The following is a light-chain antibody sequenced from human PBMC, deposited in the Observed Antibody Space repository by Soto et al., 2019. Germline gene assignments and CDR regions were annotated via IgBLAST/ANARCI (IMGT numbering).Light chain of an antibody. CDR3: QSYDSSLSALYV. CDR1: SSNIGSGYE. Sequence: QSVLTQPPSVSGAPGPRVTISCTGSSSNIGSGYEVHWYQQLPGGAPKLLIYGNNNRPSGVPDRFSGSKSATSAYLAITGLQAEDESDYYCQSYDSSLSALYVVGTGTKPTVL. J-gene: IGLJ1*01. CDR2: GNN. V-gene: IGLV1-40*01.